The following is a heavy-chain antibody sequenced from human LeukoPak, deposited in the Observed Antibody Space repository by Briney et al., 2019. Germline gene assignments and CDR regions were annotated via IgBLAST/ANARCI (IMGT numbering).Heavy chain of an antibody. Sequence: SETLSLTCTVSGGSISSSSYYWVWIRQPPGKGLEWIGSIYYSGSTYYNPSLKSRVTISVDTSKNQFSLKLSSVTAADTAVYYCAGFLAVAGTYFDYWGQGTLVTVSS. CDR3: AGFLAVAGTYFDY. D-gene: IGHD6-19*01. J-gene: IGHJ4*02. V-gene: IGHV4-39*01. CDR1: GGSISSSSYY. CDR2: IYYSGST.